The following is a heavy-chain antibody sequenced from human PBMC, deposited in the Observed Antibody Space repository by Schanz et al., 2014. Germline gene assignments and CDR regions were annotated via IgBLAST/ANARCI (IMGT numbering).Heavy chain of an antibody. J-gene: IGHJ3*02. D-gene: IGHD4-17*01. CDR3: ARKMKLGVYGGKGHDSLDI. V-gene: IGHV3-23*01. CDR1: GFTFSSYA. CDR2: ISSGGGST. Sequence: EVQLLESGGGLVQPGGSLRLSCAASGFTFSSYAMSWVRQAPGKGLEWVSSISSGGGSTYYADSVTGRFTISRDNAKNTLYLQMNTLRAEDTAVYYCARKMKLGVYGGKGHDSLDIWGQGTMVTVSS.